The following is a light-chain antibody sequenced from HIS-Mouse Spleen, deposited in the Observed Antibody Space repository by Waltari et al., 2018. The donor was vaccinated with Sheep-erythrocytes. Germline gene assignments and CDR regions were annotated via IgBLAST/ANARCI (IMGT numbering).Light chain of an antibody. CDR1: SSAVGGYNY. J-gene: IGLJ1*01. Sequence: QSALTQPRSVSGSPGQSVPIPCTGPSSAVGGYNYVSWYQQHPGKAPKLMIYDVSKRPSGVPDRFSGSKSGNTASLTISGLQAEDEADYYCCSYAGSYNHVFATGTKVTVL. CDR3: CSYAGSYNHV. CDR2: DVS. V-gene: IGLV2-11*01.